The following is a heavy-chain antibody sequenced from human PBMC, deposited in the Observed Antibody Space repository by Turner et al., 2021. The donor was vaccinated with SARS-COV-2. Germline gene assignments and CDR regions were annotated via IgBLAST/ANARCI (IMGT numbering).Heavy chain of an antibody. J-gene: IGHJ6*02. V-gene: IGHV4-59*01. CDR3: ARDGCSGGGCYTDDYYGMDV. CDR2: IYYSGST. D-gene: IGHD2-15*01. CDR1: GGSISSYY. Sequence: QVQLQESGPGLVKPSETLSLTCTVSGGSISSYYWSWIRQPPGKGLEWIGYIYYSGSTNYNPSLKSRVTISVHTSKNQFSLKLSSVTAADTAVYYCARDGCSGGGCYTDDYYGMDVWGQGTTVTVSS.